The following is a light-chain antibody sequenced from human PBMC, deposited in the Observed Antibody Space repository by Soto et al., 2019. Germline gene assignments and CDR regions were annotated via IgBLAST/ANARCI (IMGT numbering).Light chain of an antibody. CDR2: GAS. J-gene: IGKJ1*01. Sequence: DILLTQSPGTLSLSPGERATLSCRASQSVSSNFLAWYQQKPGQAPRLLIYGASSRATGIPDRFSGSGSGTDFTLTINRLEPADFAVYYCQYYGSSSTFGQGTKVDIK. V-gene: IGKV3-20*01. CDR3: QYYGSSST. CDR1: QSVSSNF.